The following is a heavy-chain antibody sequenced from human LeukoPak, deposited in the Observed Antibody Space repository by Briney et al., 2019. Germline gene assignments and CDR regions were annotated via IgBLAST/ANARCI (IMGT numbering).Heavy chain of an antibody. Sequence: SETLSLTCTVSGGSISSYYWSWIRQPPGKGLEGIGYIYYSGSTNYNPSLKSRVTISVDTSKNQFSLKLSSVTAADTAVYYCARVGAGEGAYYMDVWGKGTTVTVSS. D-gene: IGHD7-27*01. V-gene: IGHV4-59*01. J-gene: IGHJ6*03. CDR2: IYYSGST. CDR1: GGSISSYY. CDR3: ARVGAGEGAYYMDV.